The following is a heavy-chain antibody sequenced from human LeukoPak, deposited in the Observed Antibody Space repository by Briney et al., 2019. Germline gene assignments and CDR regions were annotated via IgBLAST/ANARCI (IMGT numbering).Heavy chain of an antibody. D-gene: IGHD7-27*01. V-gene: IGHV3-21*04. CDR3: AKGTGDTAYYFDF. CDR2: ISSGSGYM. J-gene: IGHJ4*02. Sequence: GGSLRLSCAVSGFAFSSYNMNWVRQSPGKGLEWVSSISSGSGYMYYPDSVTGRFTISRDNSENTLYLQMSGLRAEDTAIYYCAKGTGDTAYYFDFWGQGVLVTVSS. CDR1: GFAFSSYN.